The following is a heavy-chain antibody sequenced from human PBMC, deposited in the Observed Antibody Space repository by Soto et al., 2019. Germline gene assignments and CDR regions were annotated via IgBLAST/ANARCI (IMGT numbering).Heavy chain of an antibody. Sequence: ASVKVSCKASGYTFTSYDINWVRRVTGQGLEWMGWMSPNSGNTNYAQQLQGRVTMTRDTSISTAYMELRSLRSDDTAVYYCARCGGWYPTMIVVVADYWGQGTLVTVSS. CDR1: GYTFTSYD. D-gene: IGHD3-22*01. CDR3: ARCGGWYPTMIVVVADY. CDR2: MSPNSGNT. J-gene: IGHJ4*02. V-gene: IGHV1-8*01.